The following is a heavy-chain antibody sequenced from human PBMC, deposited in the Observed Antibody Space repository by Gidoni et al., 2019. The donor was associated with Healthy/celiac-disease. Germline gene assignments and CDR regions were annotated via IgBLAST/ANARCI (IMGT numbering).Heavy chain of an antibody. CDR2: IYPGDSDT. CDR1: GSSSTSYG. Sequence: EVQLVQSVAEAKKPGASLQISGKGSGSSSTSYGISWVRLVPGKGQVWMGIIYPGDSDTRYSTSFQGQCTTSAEKTTSTPYLQWSSLEAAATARDYCARMESSGGVRGVDYWGQGTLVTVSS. V-gene: IGHV5-51*01. D-gene: IGHD6-19*01. CDR3: ARMESSGGVRGVDY. J-gene: IGHJ4*02.